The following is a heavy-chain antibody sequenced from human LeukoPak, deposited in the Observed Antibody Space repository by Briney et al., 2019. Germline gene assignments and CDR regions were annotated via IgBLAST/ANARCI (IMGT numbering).Heavy chain of an antibody. J-gene: IGHJ4*02. CDR3: ARGLATAQGAAAMPL. V-gene: IGHV4-31*03. Sequence: SETLSLTCTVSGGSVSSGSYYWTWIRQHPGKGLEWIGYIYSSGSAYYNPSLKSRVTISIDTSKNQFSLMLSSVTAADTAVYYCARGLATAQGAAAMPLWGQGTLVTVSS. CDR1: GGSVSSGSYY. D-gene: IGHD2-2*01. CDR2: IYSSGSA.